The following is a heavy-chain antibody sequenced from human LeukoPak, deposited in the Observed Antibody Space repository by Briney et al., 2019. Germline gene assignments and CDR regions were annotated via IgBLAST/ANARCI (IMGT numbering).Heavy chain of an antibody. Sequence: ASVKVSCKASGYTFTGYYMHWVRQAPGQGLEWMGWINPNTGDTDYVQNFPGRVTMTRDTSISTAYMELSRLRSDDTAVYYCARAYSSSFHAPLRYWGQGTLVTVSS. CDR3: ARAYSSSFHAPLRY. V-gene: IGHV1-2*02. J-gene: IGHJ4*02. CDR2: INPNTGDT. D-gene: IGHD6-6*01. CDR1: GYTFTGYY.